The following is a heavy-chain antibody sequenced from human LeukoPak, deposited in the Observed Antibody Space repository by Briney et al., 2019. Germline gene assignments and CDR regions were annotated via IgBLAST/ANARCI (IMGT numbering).Heavy chain of an antibody. Sequence: SETLSLTCTVSGGSISSSSYYWGWIRQPPGKGLEWIGSIYYSGSTYYNPSLKSRVTISVDTSKNQFSLKLSSVTAADTAVYYCASGIAVAGTLFDYWGQGTLVTVSS. CDR2: IYYSGST. D-gene: IGHD6-19*01. CDR3: ASGIAVAGTLFDY. V-gene: IGHV4-39*01. J-gene: IGHJ4*02. CDR1: GGSISSSSYY.